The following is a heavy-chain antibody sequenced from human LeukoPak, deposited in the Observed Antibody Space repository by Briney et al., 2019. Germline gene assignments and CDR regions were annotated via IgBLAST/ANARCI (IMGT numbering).Heavy chain of an antibody. J-gene: IGHJ4*02. V-gene: IGHV3-53*01. CDR3: VRDFVNSSWMGY. CDR1: GFTVSSNY. D-gene: IGHD6-13*01. CDR2: IYSGGST. Sequence: GGSLRLSCAASGFTVSSNYMSWVRQAPGKGLEWVSVIYSGGSTYYADSVKGRFNVSRDNSKNTLYLQMNSLRVEDTAVYYCVRDFVNSSWMGYWGQGTLVTVFS.